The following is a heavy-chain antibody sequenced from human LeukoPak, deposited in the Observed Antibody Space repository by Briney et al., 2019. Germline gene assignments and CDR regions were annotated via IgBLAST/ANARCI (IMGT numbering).Heavy chain of an antibody. CDR1: GGSLSSGGYS. CDR2: IYYSGST. V-gene: IGHV4-30-4*07. J-gene: IGHJ3*02. CDR3: ARVIGVIAPFDI. D-gene: IGHD3-16*02. Sequence: PSETLSLTCAVSGGSLSSGGYSWSWIRQPPGKGLEWIGYIYYSGSTYYNPSLKSRVTISVDTSKNQFSLKLSSVTAADTAVYYCARVIGVIAPFDIWGQGTMVTVSS.